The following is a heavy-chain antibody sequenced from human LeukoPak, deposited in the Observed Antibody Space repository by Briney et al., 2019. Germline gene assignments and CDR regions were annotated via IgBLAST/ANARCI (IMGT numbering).Heavy chain of an antibody. V-gene: IGHV3-7*01. CDR2: IKQDGSVK. CDR1: GFTFSTYG. D-gene: IGHD6-6*01. CDR3: ARVGYRSSSFDY. J-gene: IGHJ4*02. Sequence: GGSLRLSCAASGFTFSTYGMYWVRQAPGKGLEWVANIKQDGSVKYYVDSVKGRFTISRDNAKNSLYVQMNSLRAEDTAVYYCARVGYRSSSFDYWGQGTLVTVSS.